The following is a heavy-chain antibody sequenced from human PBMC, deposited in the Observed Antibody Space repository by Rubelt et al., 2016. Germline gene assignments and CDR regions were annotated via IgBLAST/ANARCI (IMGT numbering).Heavy chain of an antibody. CDR3: ARASIVDGRAFDI. Sequence: EVQLLESGGGLVQPGGSLRLSCAASGFTFSAYWMHWVRQAPGKGLVWVSRISDGSSTTYADSVKGRVTISRDNAKNTLYLQMNSLRAEDTAVYYCARASIVDGRAFDIWGQGTMVTVSS. CDR1: GFTFSAYW. V-gene: IGHV3-74*02. J-gene: IGHJ3*02. D-gene: IGHD1-26*01. CDR2: ISDGSST.